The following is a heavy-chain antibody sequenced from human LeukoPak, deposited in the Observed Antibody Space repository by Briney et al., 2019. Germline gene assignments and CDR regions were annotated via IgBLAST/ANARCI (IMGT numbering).Heavy chain of an antibody. D-gene: IGHD3-3*01. V-gene: IGHV3-7*01. CDR3: ARDTIEYYDFWSGYYSYYFDY. Sequence: GGSLRLSCAASGFTFSSCWMSWVRQAPGKGLEWVANIKQDGSEKYYVDSVKGRFTISRDNAKNSLYLQMNSLRAEDTAVYYCARDTIEYYDFWSGYYSYYFDYWGQGTLVTVSS. CDR1: GFTFSSCW. J-gene: IGHJ4*02. CDR2: IKQDGSEK.